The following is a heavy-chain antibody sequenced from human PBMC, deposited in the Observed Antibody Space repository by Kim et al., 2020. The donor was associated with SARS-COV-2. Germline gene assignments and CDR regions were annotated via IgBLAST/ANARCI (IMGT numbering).Heavy chain of an antibody. V-gene: IGHV4-39*01. J-gene: IGHJ4*02. Sequence: SETLSLTCTVSGDSITNDRYFWGWIRQPPGRGLEWIGNVFDTGDIYAKPSRMGRLTISVDTSRTQFSLELRSVTAADAAVYFCARIKRFADYVDSWGQGTLVTVAS. CDR1: GDSITNDRYF. CDR3: ARIKRFADYVDS. D-gene: IGHD3-10*01. CDR2: VFDTGDI.